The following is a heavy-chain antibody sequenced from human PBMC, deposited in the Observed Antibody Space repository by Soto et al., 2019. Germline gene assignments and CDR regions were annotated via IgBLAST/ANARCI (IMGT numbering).Heavy chain of an antibody. Sequence: SETLSLTCTVSGGSISSYYWSWIRQPPGKGLERIGYIYYSGSTNYNPSLKSRVTISVDTSKNQFSLKLSSVTAADTAVYYCARRYGYSFDYWGQGTLVTVSS. CDR2: IYYSGST. J-gene: IGHJ4*02. V-gene: IGHV4-59*08. CDR3: ARRYGYSFDY. D-gene: IGHD1-1*01. CDR1: GGSISSYY.